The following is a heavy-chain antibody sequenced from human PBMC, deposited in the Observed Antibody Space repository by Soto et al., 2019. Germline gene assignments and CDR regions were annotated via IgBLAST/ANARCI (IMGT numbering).Heavy chain of an antibody. CDR3: ARNMDYYYGRGSGNGHGV. CDR1: GYTFTAYH. CDR2: INPKFGDT. Sequence: QVRLVQSGAEVKEPGDSVRVSCEASGYTFTAYHIHWVRQAPGQGLEWMGWINPKFGDTGYAQDFQGRVSMTSDMSISTVYMDVSRMTSDDTAINCCARNMDYYYGRGSGNGHGVWGQGTTVTVFS. J-gene: IGHJ6*02. V-gene: IGHV1-2*02. D-gene: IGHD3-10*02.